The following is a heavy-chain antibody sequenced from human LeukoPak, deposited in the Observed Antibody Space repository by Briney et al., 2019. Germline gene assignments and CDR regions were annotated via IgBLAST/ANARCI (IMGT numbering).Heavy chain of an antibody. CDR1: GLTFSKSW. CDR2: IKEDGSEK. V-gene: IGHV3-7*01. Sequence: PGGSLRLSCAASGLTFSKSWMSWVRQAPGQGLEWVAAIKEDGSEKDYVDSVKGRFTISRDNAKNSLYLQMNSLRAEDTAVYYCARVRAARQYYYYYYMDVWGKGTTVTVSS. J-gene: IGHJ6*03. CDR3: ARVRAARQYYYYYYMDV. D-gene: IGHD6-6*01.